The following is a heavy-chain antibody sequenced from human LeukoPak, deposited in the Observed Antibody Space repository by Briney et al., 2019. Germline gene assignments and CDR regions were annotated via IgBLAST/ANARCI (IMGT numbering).Heavy chain of an antibody. Sequence: SETLSLTCAVDGGSFSGYYWSWIRQPPGKGLEWIGEINHSGSTNYNPSLKSRVTISVDTSKNQFSLKLSSVTAADTAVYYCARGTYYYDSSGYYYFDYWGQGTLVTVSS. V-gene: IGHV4-34*01. CDR1: GGSFSGYY. D-gene: IGHD3-22*01. CDR3: ARGTYYYDSSGYYYFDY. CDR2: INHSGST. J-gene: IGHJ4*02.